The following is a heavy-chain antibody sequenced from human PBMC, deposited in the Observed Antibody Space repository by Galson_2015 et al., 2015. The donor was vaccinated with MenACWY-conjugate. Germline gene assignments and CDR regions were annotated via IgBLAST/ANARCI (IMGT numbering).Heavy chain of an antibody. D-gene: IGHD1-1*01. V-gene: IGHV4-59*01. J-gene: IGHJ6*02. CDR1: GGSISRYY. Sequence: ETLSRTCTVSGGSISRYYWSWIRQPPGKGLEWIGHIYYSGSTNYNPSLKSRVTISVDTSKNQFSLKLSSVTAADTAVYYCARYSWRYYYYGMDVWGQGTTVTVSS. CDR2: IYYSGST. CDR3: ARYSWRYYYYGMDV.